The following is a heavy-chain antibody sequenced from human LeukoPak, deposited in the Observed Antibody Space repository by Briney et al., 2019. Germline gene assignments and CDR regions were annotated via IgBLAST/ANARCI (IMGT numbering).Heavy chain of an antibody. J-gene: IGHJ5*02. Sequence: PGGSLRLSCAASGFTFSSYSMNWVRQAPGKGLEWVSSISGNIYYADSVKGRFTISRDNAKNSLYLQMNSLRAEDTAVYYCAKGTMPRGFDPWGQGTLVTVSS. CDR3: AKGTMPRGFDP. CDR2: ISGNI. V-gene: IGHV3-21*04. CDR1: GFTFSSYS. D-gene: IGHD2-2*01.